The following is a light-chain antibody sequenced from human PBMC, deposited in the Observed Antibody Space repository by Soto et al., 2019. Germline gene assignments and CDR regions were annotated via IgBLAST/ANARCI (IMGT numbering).Light chain of an antibody. CDR3: QQYNQWPLFT. Sequence: EIVMTQSPVTLSVSPGERATLSCRASQSVSSNVAWYQQRPGQAPRLLIYATSTRATGIPARFSGSGSGTEFTLTISSLQSEDSAVYYCQQYNQWPLFTFGPGTKVDI. CDR1: QSVSSN. V-gene: IGKV3-15*01. CDR2: ATS. J-gene: IGKJ3*01.